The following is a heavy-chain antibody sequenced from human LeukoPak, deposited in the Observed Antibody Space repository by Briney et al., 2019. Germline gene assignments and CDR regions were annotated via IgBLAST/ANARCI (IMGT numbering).Heavy chain of an antibody. CDR1: GGTFSSYA. CDR3: VVSTPPDYGGNIATADY. J-gene: IGHJ4*02. V-gene: IGHV1-69*05. CDR2: IIPIFGTA. D-gene: IGHD4-23*01. Sequence: GASVKVSCKASGGTFSSYAISWVRQAPGQGLEWMGGIIPIFGTANYAQKFQGRVTITTDESTSTAYMELSSLRSDDTAVYYCVVSTPPDYGGNIATADYWGQGTLVTVSS.